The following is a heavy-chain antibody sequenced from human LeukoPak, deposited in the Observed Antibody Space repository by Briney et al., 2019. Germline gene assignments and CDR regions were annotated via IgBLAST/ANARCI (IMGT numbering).Heavy chain of an antibody. Sequence: PGRSLRLSCAASGFTFSSSGMHWVRQAPGKGLEWVEVIWYDGNNKYYTDSVKGRFTISRDNSKNTLYLQINSLRAEDTAVYYCAKGYSYGSGYAFDIWGQGTMVTVSS. CDR3: AKGYSYGSGYAFDI. CDR2: IWYDGNNK. J-gene: IGHJ3*02. D-gene: IGHD5-18*01. CDR1: GFTFSSSG. V-gene: IGHV3-33*06.